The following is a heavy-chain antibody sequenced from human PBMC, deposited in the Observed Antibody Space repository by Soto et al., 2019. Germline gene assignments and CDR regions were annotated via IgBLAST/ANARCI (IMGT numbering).Heavy chain of an antibody. CDR2: IYHSGST. V-gene: IGHV4-4*02. CDR3: ASTDSSGQNAFDI. J-gene: IGHJ3*02. Sequence: SETLSLTCAFPVGSISSSNWWSWVRQPPGKGLEWIGEIYHSGSTNYNPSLKSRVTISVDKSKNQFSLKLSSVTAADTAVYYCASTDSSGQNAFDIWGQGTMVTV. D-gene: IGHD3-22*01. CDR1: VGSISSSNW.